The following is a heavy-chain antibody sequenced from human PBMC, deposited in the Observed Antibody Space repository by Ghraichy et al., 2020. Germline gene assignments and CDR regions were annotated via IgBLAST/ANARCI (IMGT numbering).Heavy chain of an antibody. CDR3: ARGVLRMGLDY. D-gene: IGHD2/OR15-2a*01. CDR1: GGSFSGYY. J-gene: IGHJ4*02. V-gene: IGHV4-34*01. Sequence: SETLSLTCAVYGGSFSGYYWSWIRQPPGKGLEWIGEINHSGSTNYNPSLKSRVTISVDTSKNQFSLKLSSVTAADTAVYYCARGVLRMGLDYWGQGTLVTVSS. CDR2: INHSGST.